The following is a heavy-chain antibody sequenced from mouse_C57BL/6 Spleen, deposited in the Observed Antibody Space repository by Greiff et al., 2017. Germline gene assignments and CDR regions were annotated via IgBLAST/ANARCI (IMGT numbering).Heavy chain of an antibody. CDR3: ARMRYYGSSSYAMDY. Sequence: QVTLKVCGPGILQPSQTLSLTCSFSGFSLSTFGMGVGWIRQPSGKGLEWLAHIWWDDDKYYNPALKSRLTISKDTSKNQVFLKIANVDTADTATYYCARMRYYGSSSYAMDYWGQGTSVTVSS. CDR1: GFSLSTFGMG. D-gene: IGHD1-1*01. V-gene: IGHV8-8*01. CDR2: IWWDDDK. J-gene: IGHJ4*01.